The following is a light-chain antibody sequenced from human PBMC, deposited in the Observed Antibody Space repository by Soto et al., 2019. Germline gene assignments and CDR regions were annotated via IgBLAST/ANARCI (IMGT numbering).Light chain of an antibody. CDR1: QGIRNY. CDR2: DAS. V-gene: IGKV3-11*01. Sequence: EVVLTQSPATLSLYPGERATLSCRASQGIRNYLAWYQQKPGQAPRLLIYDASNRATGIPARFSGSGSGTDFTLTISSLEPEDFAVYYCQQRSNWPAFGQGTKVDIK. CDR3: QQRSNWPA. J-gene: IGKJ1*01.